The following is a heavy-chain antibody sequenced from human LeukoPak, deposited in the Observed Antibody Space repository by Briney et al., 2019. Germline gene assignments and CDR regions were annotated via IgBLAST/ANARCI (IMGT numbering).Heavy chain of an antibody. D-gene: IGHD1-26*01. V-gene: IGHV4-38-2*02. Sequence: PSETLSLTCTVSGYSITTNYCWAWIRQSPGTGLEWIGSVYHNGETYYNPSLKSRVIISVDTSKNEFSLRLTSVTAADTAVYYCVTPRSWELSDMAVWGKGTTVIVSS. CDR3: VTPRSWELSDMAV. CDR2: VYHNGET. J-gene: IGHJ6*03. CDR1: GYSITTNYC.